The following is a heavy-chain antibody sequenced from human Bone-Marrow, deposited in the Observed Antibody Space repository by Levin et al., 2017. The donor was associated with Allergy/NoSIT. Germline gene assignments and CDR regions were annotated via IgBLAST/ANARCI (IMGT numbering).Heavy chain of an antibody. CDR1: GASISGHY. J-gene: IGHJ4*02. D-gene: IGHD1-26*01. CDR2: IYYTGST. CDR3: TRQSPGILGATRRVDY. Sequence: SETLSLTCTVSGASISGHYWSWIRQPPGKGLEWIGYIYYTGSTKYNPSLESRVTISADTSKNQFSLSLSSVTAADTAVYYCTRQSPGILGATRRVDYWGQGTLVTVSS. V-gene: IGHV4-59*08.